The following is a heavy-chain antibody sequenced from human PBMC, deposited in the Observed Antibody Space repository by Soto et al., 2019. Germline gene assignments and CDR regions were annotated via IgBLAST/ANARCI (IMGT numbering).Heavy chain of an antibody. D-gene: IGHD3-22*01. V-gene: IGHV4-31*03. J-gene: IGHJ4*02. Sequence: QVQLLESGPGLVKPSQTLSLSCIVSGASLSSGGYYWNWIRQHPGKGLEWIGYIYFDGMTYYNPSIESRVTMSIDESKNQFSLHLSSVTAADTAVYYCARDRYGDYYAYWGQGILVTVSS. CDR3: ARDRYGDYYAY. CDR1: GASLSSGGYY. CDR2: IYFDGMT.